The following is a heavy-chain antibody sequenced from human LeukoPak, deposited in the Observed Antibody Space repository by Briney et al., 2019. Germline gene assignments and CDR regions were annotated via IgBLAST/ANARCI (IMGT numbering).Heavy chain of an antibody. CDR1: GFTFSSYA. Sequence: GGSLRLSCAASGFTFSSYAMSWVRQAPGKGMEWVSAISGSGGSTYYADSVKGRFTISRDNSKNTLYLQMNSLRAEGTAVYYCAKDLYYDILTGYYSWADYWGQGTLVTVSS. CDR2: ISGSGGST. CDR3: AKDLYYDILTGYYSWADY. V-gene: IGHV3-23*01. J-gene: IGHJ4*02. D-gene: IGHD3-9*01.